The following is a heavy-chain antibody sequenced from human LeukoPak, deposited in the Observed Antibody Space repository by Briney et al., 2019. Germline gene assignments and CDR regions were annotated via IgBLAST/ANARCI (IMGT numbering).Heavy chain of an antibody. CDR1: GFTFSSYA. CDR2: ISGSGGST. Sequence: GGSLRLSCAASGFTFSSYAMSWVRQAPGKGLEWVSDISGSGGSTYYADSVKGRFTISRDNSKNTLYLQMNSLRAEDTAVYYCAKDTHYYDSSGYYNLFDYWGQGTLVTVSS. CDR3: AKDTHYYDSSGYYNLFDY. D-gene: IGHD3-22*01. J-gene: IGHJ4*02. V-gene: IGHV3-23*01.